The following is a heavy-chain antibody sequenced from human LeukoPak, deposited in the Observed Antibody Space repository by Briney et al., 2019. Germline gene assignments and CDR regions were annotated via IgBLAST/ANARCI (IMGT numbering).Heavy chain of an antibody. Sequence: GGSLRLSCAASGFTFSDYYMGSSRQSPGNELEGMSYISRTIYYADSVEGRFTISRDNAKTSLYLQMNSLRAEDTAVYYCARRIWGADSQSHTFDISGQGTTVTVSS. V-gene: IGHV3-11*01. CDR3: ARRIWGADSQSHTFDI. J-gene: IGHJ3*02. CDR2: ISRTI. D-gene: IGHD3-16*01. CDR1: GFTFSDYY.